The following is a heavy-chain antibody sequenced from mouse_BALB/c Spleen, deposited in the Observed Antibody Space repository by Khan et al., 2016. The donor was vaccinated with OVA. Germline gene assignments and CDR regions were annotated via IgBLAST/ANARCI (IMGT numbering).Heavy chain of an antibody. Sequence: QVQLQQSGPELVKPGASVKMSCKASGFTFINYYIHWVKQRPGQGPEWIGWIYPGDGRTTYNEKFKGKTTLTTDKSSSTTYMLLSSLTSEDSSIYFCAISYYGSFWYFDVWGAGTTVTVSS. D-gene: IGHD1-1*01. V-gene: IGHV1S56*01. CDR1: GFTFINYY. CDR3: AISYYGSFWYFDV. CDR2: IYPGDGRT. J-gene: IGHJ1*01.